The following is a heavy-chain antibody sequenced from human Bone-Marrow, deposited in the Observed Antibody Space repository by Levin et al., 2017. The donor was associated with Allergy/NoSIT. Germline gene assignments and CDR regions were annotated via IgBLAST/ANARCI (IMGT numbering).Heavy chain of an antibody. V-gene: IGHV4-34*01. CDR3: ARARGAAANDAFDI. CDR1: GGSFSGYY. J-gene: IGHJ3*02. CDR2: INHSGST. Sequence: SETLSLTCAVYGGSFSGYYWSWIRQPPGKGLEWIGEINHSGSTNYNPSLKSRVTISVDTSKNQFSLKLSSVTAADTAVYYCARARGAAANDAFDIWGQGTMVTVSS. D-gene: IGHD6-13*01.